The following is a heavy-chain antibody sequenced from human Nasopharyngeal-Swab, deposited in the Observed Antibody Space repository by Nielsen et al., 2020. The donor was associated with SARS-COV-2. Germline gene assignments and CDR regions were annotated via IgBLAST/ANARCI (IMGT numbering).Heavy chain of an antibody. CDR3: ARGITWSNDF. D-gene: IGHD3-3*01. CDR1: GFSFRNHA. CDR2: ISYDEVTE. Sequence: GGSLRLSCEASGFSFRNHAIHWVRQAPGKGLEWVALISYDEVTEYYADSVKGRFTISRDNAKNTLFLQMNSLRAEDTAVYYCARGITWSNDFRGQGTLVTVSS. V-gene: IGHV3-30-3*01. J-gene: IGHJ4*02.